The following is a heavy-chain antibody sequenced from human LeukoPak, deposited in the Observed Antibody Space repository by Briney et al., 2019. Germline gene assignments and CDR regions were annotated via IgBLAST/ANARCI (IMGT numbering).Heavy chain of an antibody. CDR3: ARLEWLFFDY. V-gene: IGHV3-7*05. J-gene: IGHJ4*02. CDR1: GFTFSRSW. D-gene: IGHD3-3*01. Sequence: GGSLRLSCAASGFTFSRSWMSWVRQAPGKGLEWVANIKQDGSEKYYVDSVKGRFTISRDNAKNSLYPQLNSLRAEDTAVYYCARLEWLFFDYWGQGTLVTVSS. CDR2: IKQDGSEK.